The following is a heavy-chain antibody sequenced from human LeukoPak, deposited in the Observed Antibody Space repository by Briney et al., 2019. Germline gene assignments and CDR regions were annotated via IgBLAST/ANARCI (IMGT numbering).Heavy chain of an antibody. V-gene: IGHV3-30*18. CDR1: GFTFSSYG. CDR3: AKADSSGWYNLDY. Sequence: GGSLRLSFAASGFTFSSYGMHWVRQAPGKGLEWVAVISYDGSNKYYADSVQGRFIISRDNSKNTLYLQMNSLRTGDTAVYYCAKADSSGWYNLDYWGQGTLVTVSS. D-gene: IGHD6-19*01. J-gene: IGHJ4*02. CDR2: ISYDGSNK.